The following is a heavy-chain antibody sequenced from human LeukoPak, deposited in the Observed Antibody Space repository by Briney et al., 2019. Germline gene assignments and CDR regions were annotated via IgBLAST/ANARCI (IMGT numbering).Heavy chain of an antibody. V-gene: IGHV3-23*01. Sequence: GGSLRLSCAASGFTFSSYAMHWVRQAPGKGLEWVSAISGSGGSTYYADSVKGRFTISRDISKNTLFLQMNSLRAEDTAVYYCAKKPSYYYDSSGSYYIDYWGQGTLVTVSS. D-gene: IGHD3-22*01. J-gene: IGHJ4*02. CDR1: GFTFSSYA. CDR2: ISGSGGST. CDR3: AKKPSYYYDSSGSYYIDY.